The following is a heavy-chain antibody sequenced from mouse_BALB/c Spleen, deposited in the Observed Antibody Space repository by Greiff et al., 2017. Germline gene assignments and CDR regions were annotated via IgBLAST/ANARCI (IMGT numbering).Heavy chain of an antibody. CDR1: GYAFRSYW. Sequence: VKLMETGAELVRPGSSVKISRKASGYAFRSYWRNWVKQRPGQGLEWIGEIYPVDGDTKYNGKFKGKATLTADKTSSTAYMQLSSLTSEDSAVYFCARSYGYYSDDWGQGTTLTVSS. CDR2: IYPVDGDT. V-gene: IGHV1-80*01. D-gene: IGHD2-10*02. CDR3: ARSYGYYSDD. J-gene: IGHJ2*01.